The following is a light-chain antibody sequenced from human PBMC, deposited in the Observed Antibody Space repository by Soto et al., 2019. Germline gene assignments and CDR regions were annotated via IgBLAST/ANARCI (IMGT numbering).Light chain of an antibody. V-gene: IGKV3-11*01. J-gene: IGKJ5*01. CDR2: DAT. CDR1: QSVSSD. Sequence: SPATLSLSPGERATLSCRASQSVSSDLVWYQQKTGQAPRLLIYDATNRATGIPARFSGSGSGTDFTLTISSLEPEDFAVYYCQQRSNWPRSFGQGTRLEIK. CDR3: QQRSNWPRS.